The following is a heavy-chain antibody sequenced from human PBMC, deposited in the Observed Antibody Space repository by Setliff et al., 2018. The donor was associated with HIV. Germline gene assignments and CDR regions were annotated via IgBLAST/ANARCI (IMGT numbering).Heavy chain of an antibody. CDR3: AREGYSGYDSPRNNWFDP. Sequence: PGGSLRLSCAASGFTFSSYSMNWVRQAPGKGLEWVSSISSSSSYIYYADSVKGRFTISRDNAKNSLYLQMNSLRAEDTAVYYCAREGYSGYDSPRNNWFDPWGQGTLVTVSS. J-gene: IGHJ5*02. CDR2: ISSSSSYI. CDR1: GFTFSSYS. V-gene: IGHV3-21*01. D-gene: IGHD5-12*01.